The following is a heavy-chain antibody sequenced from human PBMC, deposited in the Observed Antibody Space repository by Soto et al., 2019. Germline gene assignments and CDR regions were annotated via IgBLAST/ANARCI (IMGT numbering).Heavy chain of an antibody. D-gene: IGHD2-21*01. CDR3: ARIPHYSDSYYMDY. V-gene: IGHV1-2*04. J-gene: IGHJ4*02. CDR1: GYTFTGYY. CDR2: INPNSGGT. Sequence: ASVKVSCKASGYTFTGYYMHLLRQAPGQGLEWMGWINPNSGGTNYAQKFQGWLTISRDTSKNQVVLTMTNVDPVDTATYYCARIPHYSDSYYMDYWGQGTLVTVS.